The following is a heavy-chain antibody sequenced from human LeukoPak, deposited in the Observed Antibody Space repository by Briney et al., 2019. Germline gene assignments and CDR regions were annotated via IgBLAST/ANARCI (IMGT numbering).Heavy chain of an antibody. CDR3: ARGDPGYLQSNWFDP. CDR2: MNPNSGNT. Sequence: ASVKVSCKASGYTFTNSDINWLRQATGQGLEWMGWMNPNSGNTGYAQKFQGRVTMTRNTSISTAYMELSSLRSEDTAVYYCARGDPGYLQSNWFDPWGQGTLVTVSS. V-gene: IGHV1-8*01. CDR1: GYTFTNSD. D-gene: IGHD4-11*01. J-gene: IGHJ5*02.